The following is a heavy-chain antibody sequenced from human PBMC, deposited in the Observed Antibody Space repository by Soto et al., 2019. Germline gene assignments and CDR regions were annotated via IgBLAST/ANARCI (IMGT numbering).Heavy chain of an antibody. Sequence: QLQLQESGPGLVKPSETLSLTCTVSGGSITSSSHYWGWVRQPPGKGLEWIGSIYYSGSTYNNPCLKSRDTRCVDTAENHVSLKLSSVTAAETAVYYSAALWFGESHYWGQGTLVTVSS. CDR2: IYYSGST. D-gene: IGHD3-10*01. CDR3: AALWFGESHY. CDR1: GGSITSSSHY. V-gene: IGHV4-39*02. J-gene: IGHJ4*02.